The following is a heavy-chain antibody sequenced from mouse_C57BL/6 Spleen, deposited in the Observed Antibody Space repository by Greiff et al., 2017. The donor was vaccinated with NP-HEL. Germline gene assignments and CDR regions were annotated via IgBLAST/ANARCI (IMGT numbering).Heavy chain of an antibody. CDR1: GYSFTDYN. CDR3: ARSYYYGSSHYAMDY. D-gene: IGHD1-1*01. J-gene: IGHJ4*01. CDR2: INPNYGTT. V-gene: IGHV1-39*01. Sequence: VQLQQSGPELVKPGASVKISCKASGYSFTDYNMNWVKQSNGKSLEWIGVINPNYGTTSYNQKFKGKATLTVDQSSSTAYMQLNSLTSEDSAVYYSARSYYYGSSHYAMDYWGQGTSVTVSS.